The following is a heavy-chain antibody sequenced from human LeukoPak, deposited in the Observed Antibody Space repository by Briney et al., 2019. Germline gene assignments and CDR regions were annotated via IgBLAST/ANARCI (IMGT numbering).Heavy chain of an antibody. V-gene: IGHV1-18*01. D-gene: IGHD2-2*03. CDR2: ISAYNGNT. CDR3: ARDLDSTLRDDI. Sequence: ASVKVSCKASGYTFTSYGISWVRQAPGQGLEWMGWISAYNGNTNYAQKLQGRVTMTTDTFTSTAYMELRSLRSDDTAVYYCARDLDSTLRDDIWGQGTMVTVSS. J-gene: IGHJ3*02. CDR1: GYTFTSYG.